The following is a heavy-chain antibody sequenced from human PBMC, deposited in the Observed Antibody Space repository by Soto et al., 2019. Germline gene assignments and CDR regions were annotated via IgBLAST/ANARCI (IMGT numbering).Heavy chain of an antibody. D-gene: IGHD3-3*01. V-gene: IGHV1-18*01. Sequence: ASVKVSCKASGYTFTSYGISWVRQGPGQRLEWMGWISAYNGNTNYAQKLQGRVTMTTDTSTSTAYMELSRLRSDDTAVYYCARSITISTFDPWGQGTLVTAPQ. CDR2: ISAYNGNT. J-gene: IGHJ5*02. CDR3: ARSITISTFDP. CDR1: GYTFTSYG.